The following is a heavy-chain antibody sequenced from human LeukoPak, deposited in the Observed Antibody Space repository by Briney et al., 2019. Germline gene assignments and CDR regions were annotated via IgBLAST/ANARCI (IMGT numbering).Heavy chain of an antibody. V-gene: IGHV3-48*03. CDR2: ISSTGGTI. J-gene: IGHJ3*02. CDR3: ARPTGNAFDI. Sequence: GGSLRLSCAASGFTFSSYEMNWVRQAPRKGLEWVSYISSTGGTIYYADSVKGRFTISRDNAKNSLYLQMNSLRAEDTAVYYCARPTGNAFDIWGQGTMVTVS. D-gene: IGHD1-1*01. CDR1: GFTFSSYE.